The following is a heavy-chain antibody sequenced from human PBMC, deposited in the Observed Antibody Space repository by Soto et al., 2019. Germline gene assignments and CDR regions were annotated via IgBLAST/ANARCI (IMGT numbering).Heavy chain of an antibody. CDR1: GGTFSSYT. J-gene: IGHJ4*02. Sequence: QVQLVQSGAEVKKPGSSVKVSCKASGGTFSSYTISWVRQAPGQGLEWRGRIIPILGIANYAQKFQGRVTITADQSTSTAYMELSSLRSEDTAVYYCAYYANYDFWSGYRFDYWGQGTLVTVSS. V-gene: IGHV1-69*02. D-gene: IGHD3-3*01. CDR3: AYYANYDFWSGYRFDY. CDR2: IIPILGIA.